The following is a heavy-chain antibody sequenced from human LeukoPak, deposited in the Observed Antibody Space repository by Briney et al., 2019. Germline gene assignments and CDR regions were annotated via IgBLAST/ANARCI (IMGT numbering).Heavy chain of an antibody. Sequence: GESLKISCQGYGYRFASHWIGWVRQMPGKGPEWLGIIYPGDSDTRYNPSFQGHVIISADKSNSVAYLQWTSLKASDTAMYYCARHRVGVVTQYDAFDIWGQGTMVTVSS. CDR1: GYRFASHW. V-gene: IGHV5-51*01. J-gene: IGHJ3*02. D-gene: IGHD3-3*01. CDR2: IYPGDSDT. CDR3: ARHRVGVVTQYDAFDI.